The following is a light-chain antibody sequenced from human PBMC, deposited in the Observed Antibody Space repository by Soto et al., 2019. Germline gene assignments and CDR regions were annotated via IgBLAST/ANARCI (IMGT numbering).Light chain of an antibody. Sequence: QSALTQPAPVSGSPGQSITISCTGTRSDVGGYNDVSWYQQNPGKAPKLMIFEVNNRPSGVSNRFSGSKSGNTSALTISGLQAEDEADYFCNSFTSTNTWVFGVGSKVTVL. CDR3: NSFTSTNTWV. V-gene: IGLV2-14*01. CDR2: EVN. CDR1: RSDVGGYND. J-gene: IGLJ3*02.